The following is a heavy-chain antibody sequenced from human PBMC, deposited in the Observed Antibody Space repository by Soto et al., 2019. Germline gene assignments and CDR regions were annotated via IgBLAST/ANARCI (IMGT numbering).Heavy chain of an antibody. CDR3: AREAGTTVTTDPSWFDP. V-gene: IGHV3-48*03. Sequence: EVQLVESGGGLVQPGGSLRLSCAASGFTFSSYEMNWVRQAPGKGLEWVSYISSSGSTIYYPDSVKGRFTISRDNAKNSLYLQMNSLRAEDTAVYYCAREAGTTVTTDPSWFDPWGQGTLVTVSS. D-gene: IGHD4-17*01. CDR2: ISSSGSTI. CDR1: GFTFSSYE. J-gene: IGHJ5*02.